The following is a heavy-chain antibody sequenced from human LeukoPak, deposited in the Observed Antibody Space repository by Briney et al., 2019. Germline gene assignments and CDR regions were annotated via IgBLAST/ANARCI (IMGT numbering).Heavy chain of an antibody. J-gene: IGHJ6*04. CDR2: ISGSGGST. CDR1: GFTFSSYA. D-gene: IGHD6-19*01. CDR3: AKGPSSGWWDYYYGMDV. V-gene: IGHV3-23*01. Sequence: GASLILSCAASGFTFSSYAMSWVRQAPGKGLEWVSAISGSGGSTYYADSVKGRFTISRDNSKNPLYLQMNSLRAEDTAVYHCAKGPSSGWWDYYYGMDVWGKGTTVTVSS.